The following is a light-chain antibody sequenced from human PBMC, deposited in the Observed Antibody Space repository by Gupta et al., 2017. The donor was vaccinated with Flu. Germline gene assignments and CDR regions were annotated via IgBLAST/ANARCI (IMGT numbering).Light chain of an antibody. Sequence: EIVLTQSQGTLSLSPGERASLSCRASHSVSSGFLAWYQQRPGQAPRLLIYNTSNRAAGIPDRFSGSASGTHFTLTSSRLEPEDFAVYYCQQYGGSLWTFGQGTKVEIK. CDR2: NTS. J-gene: IGKJ1*01. V-gene: IGKV3-20*01. CDR1: HSVSSGF. CDR3: QQYGGSLWT.